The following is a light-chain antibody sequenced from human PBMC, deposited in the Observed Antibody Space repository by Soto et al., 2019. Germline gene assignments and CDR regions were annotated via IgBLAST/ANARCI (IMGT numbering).Light chain of an antibody. Sequence: EIVLTQSPATLSLSPGETATLSCGASESVSTYLAWYQQKPGQAPRLLIYDASHRATGTPARFSGSGSMTDFPLTIRSLEPEDSAVYYCQHRRNTSTVGPGTKVEIK. J-gene: IGKJ3*01. CDR1: ESVSTY. V-gene: IGKV3-11*01. CDR2: DAS. CDR3: QHRRNTST.